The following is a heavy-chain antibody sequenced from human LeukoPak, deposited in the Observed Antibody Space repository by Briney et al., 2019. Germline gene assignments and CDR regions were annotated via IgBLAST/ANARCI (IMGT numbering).Heavy chain of an antibody. CDR3: AREGHYYDNSGYYRYYYYGMDL. J-gene: IGHJ6*02. CDR1: GFTVSSNY. CDR2: ISDDGDNK. D-gene: IGHD3-22*01. V-gene: IGHV3-30*15. Sequence: GGSLRLSCAASGFTVSSNYMSWVRQAPGKGLEWVSFISDDGDNKFYADSLEGRFTISRDDSRNTLYLQMSSLRAEDTAVYYCAREGHYYDNSGYYRYYYYGMDLWGQGTTVTVSS.